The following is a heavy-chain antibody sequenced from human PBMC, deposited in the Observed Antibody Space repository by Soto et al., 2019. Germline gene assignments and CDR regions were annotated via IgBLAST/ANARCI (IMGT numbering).Heavy chain of an antibody. CDR2: ISASGGGT. J-gene: IGHJ5*02. D-gene: IGHD2-15*01. V-gene: IGHV3-23*01. CDR1: GFTFSSFA. Sequence: GGSLRLSCAASGFTFSSFAMSCVRQAPGKGLEWVSSISASGGGTYYADSVRGRFTISRDNSKDTLYFQMNSLRAEDTAVYYCAKDSAVVVGAGDWFDPWGQGTLVTVSS. CDR3: AKDSAVVVGAGDWFDP.